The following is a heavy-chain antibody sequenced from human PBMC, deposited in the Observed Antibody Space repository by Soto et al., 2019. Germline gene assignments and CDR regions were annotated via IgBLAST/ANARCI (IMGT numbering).Heavy chain of an antibody. Sequence: EASVKVSCKTSGGTFSNDAISWVRQAPGQGLEWMGGIIPIYGTTHYAQKFQGRVKLTADDSTGTAYMELSSLRSEDTGVYYCARDGMGTVVGGMDVWGQGTTVTVS. J-gene: IGHJ6*02. CDR1: GGTFSNDA. CDR2: IIPIYGTT. V-gene: IGHV1-69*13. D-gene: IGHD7-27*01. CDR3: ARDGMGTVVGGMDV.